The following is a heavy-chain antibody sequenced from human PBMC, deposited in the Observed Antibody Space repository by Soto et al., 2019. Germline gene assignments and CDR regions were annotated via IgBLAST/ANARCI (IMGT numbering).Heavy chain of an antibody. CDR3: AKWGYFCGSSCYPGGAFDI. V-gene: IGHV3-23*01. CDR1: GFTFSSYA. J-gene: IGHJ3*02. D-gene: IGHD2-15*01. CDR2: ISGSGGSR. Sequence: EVQLLESGGGLVQPGGSLRLSCAASGFTFSSYAMSWVRQAPGKGLEWVPAISGSGGSRYYADSAKGRFTIARDNSKNTLYLKMSSRRAEDTAVYYCAKWGYFCGSSCYPGGAFDILGQGTRVTVSS.